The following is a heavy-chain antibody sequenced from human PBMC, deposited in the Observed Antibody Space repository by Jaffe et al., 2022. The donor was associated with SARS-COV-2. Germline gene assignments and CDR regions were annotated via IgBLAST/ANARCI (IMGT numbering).Heavy chain of an antibody. J-gene: IGHJ4*02. D-gene: IGHD3-3*01. CDR1: GFTLSTYW. Sequence: EVQLVESGGGLVQPGGSLRLSCTASGFTLSTYWMTWVRQAPGKGLEWVANINQRGSEKYYVDSVKGRFTISRDNAKNSLYLQMNSLRAEDTAVYYCARDRTVFGVVLMDYWGQGTLVTVSS. V-gene: IGHV3-7*03. CDR3: ARDRTVFGVVLMDY. CDR2: INQRGSEK.